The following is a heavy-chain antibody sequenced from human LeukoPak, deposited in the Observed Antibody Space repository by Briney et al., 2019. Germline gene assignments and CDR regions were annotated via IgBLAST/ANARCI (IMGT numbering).Heavy chain of an antibody. CDR2: ISGSSSHI. V-gene: IGHV3-11*06. CDR3: ARDQIGSW. D-gene: IGHD6-13*01. CDR1: GFTFSDYY. Sequence: PGRSLRLSCAASGFTFSDYYMSWIRQAPGKGLEWISYISGSSSHINYADSVKGRFTISRDNAKKSVYLQMDSLRAEDTAVYYCARDQIGSWWGQGTLVIVSS. J-gene: IGHJ4*02.